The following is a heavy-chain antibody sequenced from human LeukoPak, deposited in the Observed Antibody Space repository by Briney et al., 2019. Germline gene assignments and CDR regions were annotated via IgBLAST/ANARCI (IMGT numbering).Heavy chain of an antibody. Sequence: SVKVSCKASGGTFSSYAISWVRQAPGQGLEWMGGIIPIFGTANYAQKFQGRVTITTDESTSTAYMELSSLRSEDTAVYYCARATLGPIGYCSSTSCYPVRPFYFDYWGQGTLVTVSS. J-gene: IGHJ4*02. D-gene: IGHD2-2*01. CDR1: GGTFSSYA. V-gene: IGHV1-69*05. CDR3: ARATLGPIGYCSSTSCYPVRPFYFDY. CDR2: IIPIFGTA.